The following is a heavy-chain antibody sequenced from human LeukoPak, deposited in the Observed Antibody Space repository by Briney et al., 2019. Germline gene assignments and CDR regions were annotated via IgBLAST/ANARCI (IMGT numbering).Heavy chain of an antibody. Sequence: GAAVKVSCKASGYPFTSFEINWVRQVPGEGHEWMGWMKTDSGNSAFAQKFRDRVTLSSDSSINTAYMEVSSLGSDDTAVYFCARGTFDYDVVTGIHYYYMDVWGTGTAVTVSS. J-gene: IGHJ6*03. V-gene: IGHV1-8*01. D-gene: IGHD4-17*01. CDR2: MKTDSGNS. CDR3: ARGTFDYDVVTGIHYYYMDV. CDR1: GYPFTSFE.